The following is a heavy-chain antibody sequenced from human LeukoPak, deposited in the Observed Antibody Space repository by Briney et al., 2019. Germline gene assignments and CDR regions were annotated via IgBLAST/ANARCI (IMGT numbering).Heavy chain of an antibody. Sequence: SETLSLTCAVYGGSFSGYYWSWIRQPPGKGLEWIGEINHSGSTNYNPSLKSRVTISVDTSKNQFSLKLSSVTAADTAVYYCARHEMASSYCSSTSCFANWFDPWGQGTLVTVSS. V-gene: IGHV4-34*01. CDR1: GGSFSGYY. J-gene: IGHJ5*02. CDR3: ARHEMASSYCSSTSCFANWFDP. D-gene: IGHD2-2*01. CDR2: INHSGST.